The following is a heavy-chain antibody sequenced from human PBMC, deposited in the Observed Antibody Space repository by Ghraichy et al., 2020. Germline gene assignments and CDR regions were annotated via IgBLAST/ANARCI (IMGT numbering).Heavy chain of an antibody. CDR3: AREGYCSSTSCQSNAFDI. D-gene: IGHD2-2*01. CDR1: GFTFSDYY. V-gene: IGHV3-11*05. Sequence: LSLTCAASGFTFSDYYMSWIRQAPGKGLEWVSYISSSSSYTNYADSVKGRFTISRDNAKNSLYLQMNSLRAEDTAVYYCAREGYCSSTSCQSNAFDIWGQGTMVTVSS. J-gene: IGHJ3*02. CDR2: ISSSSSYT.